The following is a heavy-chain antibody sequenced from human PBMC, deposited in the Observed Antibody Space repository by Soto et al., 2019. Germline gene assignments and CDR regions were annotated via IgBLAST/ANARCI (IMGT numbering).Heavy chain of an antibody. Sequence: QVQLVESGGGVVQPGRSLRLSCAASGFTFSSYAMHGARQVPGKGWEGVAVLSYDGSNKSYADSVKGRFTISRDNSKNTLYLQMNSLRAEDTAVYYCARNVEMATISYWGQGTLVTVSS. D-gene: IGHD5-12*01. CDR3: ARNVEMATISY. J-gene: IGHJ4*02. V-gene: IGHV3-30-3*01. CDR2: LSYDGSNK. CDR1: GFTFSSYA.